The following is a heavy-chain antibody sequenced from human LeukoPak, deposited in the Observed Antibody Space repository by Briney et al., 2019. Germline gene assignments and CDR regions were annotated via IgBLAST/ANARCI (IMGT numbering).Heavy chain of an antibody. CDR2: LKSKSDGGTT. J-gene: IGHJ4*02. Sequence: GGSLRLSCAASGLTFSNAWMSWVRQAPGKGLEWVGRLKSKSDGGTTDYAVPVRGRFTISREDSENTLYLQMDSLKTEDTAVYYCATDFGYSYGTGYEWGQGTLVTVSS. V-gene: IGHV3-15*01. D-gene: IGHD5-18*01. CDR3: ATDFGYSYGTGYE. CDR1: GLTFSNAW.